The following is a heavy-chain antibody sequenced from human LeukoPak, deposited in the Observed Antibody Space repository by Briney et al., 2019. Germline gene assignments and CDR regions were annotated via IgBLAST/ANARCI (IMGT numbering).Heavy chain of an antibody. CDR2: ISYDGNNK. D-gene: IGHD6-13*01. Sequence: GRSLRLSCAASGFTFSNYAMHWVRQAPGKGLEWVAVISYDGNNKYYADSVKGRFTISRDNSKNTLYLQMNSLRAEDTAVYYCARDKFYSSSYFDYWGQGTLVTVSS. V-gene: IGHV3-30*04. J-gene: IGHJ4*02. CDR1: GFTFSNYA. CDR3: ARDKFYSSSYFDY.